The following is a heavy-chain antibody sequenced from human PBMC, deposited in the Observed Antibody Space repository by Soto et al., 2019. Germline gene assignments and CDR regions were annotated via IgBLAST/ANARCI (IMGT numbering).Heavy chain of an antibody. CDR3: ARGYLSYPIYWFDP. J-gene: IGHJ5*02. CDR1: GYTFTSYD. Sequence: QVQLVQSGAEVKKPGASVKVSCKASGYTFTSYDINWVRQATGQGLEWMGWMNPNSGNTGYAQKFQGRVTMTRNTSISTAYMELSSLRSEDTGVYYCARGYLSYPIYWFDPWGQGTLVTVSS. CDR2: MNPNSGNT. V-gene: IGHV1-8*01.